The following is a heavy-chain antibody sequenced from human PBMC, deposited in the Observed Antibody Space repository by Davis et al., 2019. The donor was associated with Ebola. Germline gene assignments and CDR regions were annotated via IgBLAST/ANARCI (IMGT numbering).Heavy chain of an antibody. D-gene: IGHD1-26*01. CDR3: AKIQYSGRYTGMDV. Sequence: PGGSLRLSCAASGFSFMSYGMHWVRQAPGKGLDWVAFIWYDGSNILYADSVKGRFSISRDNSKSALYLQMNSLRDEDTAVYYCAKIQYSGRYTGMDVWGQGTTVSVSS. CDR1: GFSFMSYG. CDR2: IWYDGSNI. V-gene: IGHV3-30*02. J-gene: IGHJ6*02.